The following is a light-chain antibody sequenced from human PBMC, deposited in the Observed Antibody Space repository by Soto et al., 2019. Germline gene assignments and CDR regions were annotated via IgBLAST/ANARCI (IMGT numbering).Light chain of an antibody. CDR2: EVS. J-gene: IGLJ2*01. Sequence: QSVLTQPPSASGSPGQSVTISCTGTSSDVGGYNYVSWYQQHPGKAPKLMIYEVSKRPSGVPDRFSGSKSGNTASLTVSGLQADDEDDYYCSSYAGSSAVVFGGGTKLTVL. CDR1: SSDVGGYNY. CDR3: SSYAGSSAVV. V-gene: IGLV2-8*01.